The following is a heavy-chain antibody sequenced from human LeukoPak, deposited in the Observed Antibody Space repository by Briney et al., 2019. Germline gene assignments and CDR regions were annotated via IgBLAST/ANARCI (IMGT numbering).Heavy chain of an antibody. V-gene: IGHV1-18*01. Sequence: ASVKVSCKPAGYTFTSYGIIWVREAPGQGLEWIGWISAYNGNTNYAQKLQGRVTMTTDTSTSTAYMELRSLRSDDTAVYYCARETTAAGGRYFDYWGQGTLVTVSS. CDR3: ARETTAAGGRYFDY. J-gene: IGHJ4*02. CDR1: GYTFTSYG. D-gene: IGHD6-13*01. CDR2: ISAYNGNT.